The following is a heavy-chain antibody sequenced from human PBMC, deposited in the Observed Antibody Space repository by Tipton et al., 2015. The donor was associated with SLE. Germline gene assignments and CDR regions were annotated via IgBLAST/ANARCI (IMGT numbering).Heavy chain of an antibody. D-gene: IGHD1-26*01. CDR2: IYYSGST. V-gene: IGHV4-59*08. CDR3: ARHFSGSYSFDY. J-gene: IGHJ4*02. Sequence: TLSLTCTVSGGSISSPYWSWIRQPPGKGLEWIGYIYYSGSTNYNPSLKSRVSISVDMSKNQVSLKLSSVTAADTALYYCARHFSGSYSFDYWGQGTLVTVSS. CDR1: GGSISSPY.